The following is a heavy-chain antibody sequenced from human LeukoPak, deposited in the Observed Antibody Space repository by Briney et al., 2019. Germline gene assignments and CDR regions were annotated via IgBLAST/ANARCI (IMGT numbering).Heavy chain of an antibody. J-gene: IGHJ5*02. CDR2: INPNSGGT. D-gene: IGHD6-19*01. Sequence: GASVKVSCKASGYTFTGYYMHWVRQAPGQGLEWMGWINPNSGGTNYAQKFQGRVTMTRDTSISTAYMELSRLRSDDTAVYYCARMSGAVASNWFDPWGQGTLVTVSS. CDR3: ARMSGAVASNWFDP. CDR1: GYTFTGYY. V-gene: IGHV1-2*02.